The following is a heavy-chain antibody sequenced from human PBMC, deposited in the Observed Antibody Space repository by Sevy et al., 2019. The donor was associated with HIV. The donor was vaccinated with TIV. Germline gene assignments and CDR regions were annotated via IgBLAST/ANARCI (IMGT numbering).Heavy chain of an antibody. D-gene: IGHD3-3*01. CDR2: INGDGSNP. V-gene: IGHV3-74*01. J-gene: IGHJ6*02. Sequence: GGSLRLSCAASGFTFSRYWMYWVRQAPGKGLVWVSRINGDGSNPIYADSVKGRFTISRDNAKNTVFLQMHSLRAEDTAVYYCAREGVDFWSGPVDFYYGMDVWGQGTTVTVSS. CDR3: AREGVDFWSGPVDFYYGMDV. CDR1: GFTFSRYW.